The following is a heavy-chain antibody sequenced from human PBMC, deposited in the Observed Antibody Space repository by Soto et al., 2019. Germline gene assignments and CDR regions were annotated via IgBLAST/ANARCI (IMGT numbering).Heavy chain of an antibody. CDR3: AKVDAVDPAMVTHFDY. CDR1: GFTFSSYA. CDR2: ISGSGGST. V-gene: IGHV3-23*01. D-gene: IGHD5-18*01. Sequence: GGSLRLSCAASGFTFSSYAMSWVRQAPGKGLEWVSAISGSGGSTYYADSMKGRFTISRDNSKNTLYLQMNSLRAEDTAVYYCAKVDAVDPAMVTHFDYWGQGTLVTVSS. J-gene: IGHJ4*02.